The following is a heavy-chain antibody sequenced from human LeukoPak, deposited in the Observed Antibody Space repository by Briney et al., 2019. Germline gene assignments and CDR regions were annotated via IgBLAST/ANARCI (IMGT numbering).Heavy chain of an antibody. Sequence: GGSLGVSCAASGFTFSSHGISWVRQAPGKGLEWVSSISGSGDNTHYADSVKGRFTISRDNSKSTLCLQMQSLRAEDTAVYYCTIFNYWGQGTLVTVSS. D-gene: IGHD3-3*02. CDR3: TIFNY. CDR2: ISGSGDNT. CDR1: GFTFSSHG. J-gene: IGHJ4*02. V-gene: IGHV3-23*01.